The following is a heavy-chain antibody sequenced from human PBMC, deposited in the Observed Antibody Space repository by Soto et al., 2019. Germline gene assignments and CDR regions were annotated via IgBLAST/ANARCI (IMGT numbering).Heavy chain of an antibody. D-gene: IGHD4-17*01. CDR1: GFTFSSYS. V-gene: IGHV3-48*01. CDR3: ARDGYGDYLFDF. CDR2: ISSSSRTI. J-gene: IGHJ4*02. Sequence: GSLRLSCAASGFTFSSYSINWVRQAPGKGLEWIAYISSSSRTIYYADSVKGRFTISRDNAKNSMYLQMNSLRVEDTAVYYCARDGYGDYLFDFWGQGTLVTVSS.